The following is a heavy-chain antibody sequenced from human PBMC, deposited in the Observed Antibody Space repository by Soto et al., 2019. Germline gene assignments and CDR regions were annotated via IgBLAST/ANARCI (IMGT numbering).Heavy chain of an antibody. D-gene: IGHD5-18*01. Sequence: PGGSLRLSCAASGFTFSSYAMSWVRQAPGEGLEWVSAISGSGGSTYYADSVKGRFTISRDNSKNTLYLQMNSLRAEDTAVYYCASKRGYSYGTGEFDYWGQGTLVTVSS. CDR1: GFTFSSYA. V-gene: IGHV3-23*01. J-gene: IGHJ4*02. CDR3: ASKRGYSYGTGEFDY. CDR2: ISGSGGST.